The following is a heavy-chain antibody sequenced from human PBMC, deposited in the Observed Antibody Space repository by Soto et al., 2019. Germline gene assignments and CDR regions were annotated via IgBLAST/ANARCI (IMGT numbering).Heavy chain of an antibody. CDR1: GFSFGTYG. V-gene: IGHV3-23*01. Sequence: GGSLRLSCAASGFSFGTYGMNWVRQAPGKGLEWVSGIDVSGGITYYTDSVKGRFTVSRDNSKNTLYLQMDILRADDTAVYYCAKADANYYDTSVYGVFDSWGPGTLVTVSS. D-gene: IGHD3-22*01. J-gene: IGHJ4*02. CDR3: AKADANYYDTSVYGVFDS. CDR2: IDVSGGIT.